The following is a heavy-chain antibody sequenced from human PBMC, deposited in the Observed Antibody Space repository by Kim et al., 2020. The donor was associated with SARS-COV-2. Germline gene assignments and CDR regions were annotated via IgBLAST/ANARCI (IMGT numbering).Heavy chain of an antibody. CDR1: GVSISSYF. CDR3: ARLACSSISCSTLDP. J-gene: IGHJ5*02. V-gene: IGHV4-59*08. D-gene: IGHD2-2*01. Sequence: SETLSLTCTVSGVSISSYFWSWVRQPPGKGLEWIGHFYYSGSGNYNPSLKSRVTISVDTSKNQFSLELSSVTATDTAVYYCARLACSSISCSTLDPWGQG. CDR2: FYYSGSG.